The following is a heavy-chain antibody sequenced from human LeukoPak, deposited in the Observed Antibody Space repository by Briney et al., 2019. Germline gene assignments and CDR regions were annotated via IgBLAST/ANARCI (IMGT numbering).Heavy chain of an antibody. CDR2: IYHSGST. CDR3: ASETEGTFDY. J-gene: IGHJ4*02. D-gene: IGHD3-10*01. CDR1: GGSISSGGYS. Sequence: PSETLSLTCAVSGGSISSGGYSWSWIRQPPGQGLEWIGYIYHSGSTYYNPSLKSRVTISVDRSKNQFSLKLSSVTAADTAVYYCASETEGTFDYWAREPWSPSPQ. V-gene: IGHV4-30-2*01.